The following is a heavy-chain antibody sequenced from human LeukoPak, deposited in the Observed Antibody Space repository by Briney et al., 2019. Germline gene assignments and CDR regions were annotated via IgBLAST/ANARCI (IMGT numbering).Heavy chain of an antibody. CDR2: IFYGAST. CDR1: GGSISSYY. Sequence: SDRDSLTCIVSGGSISSYYWSWIRQPPGKGLEWIGYIFYGASTNYNPSLKCRVAISVDTSKNQFSLKLSSVTAADTAVYYCASWISGSYQHFPHWGQGTLV. V-gene: IGHV4-59*01. J-gene: IGHJ1*01. CDR3: ASWISGSYQHFPH. D-gene: IGHD1-26*01.